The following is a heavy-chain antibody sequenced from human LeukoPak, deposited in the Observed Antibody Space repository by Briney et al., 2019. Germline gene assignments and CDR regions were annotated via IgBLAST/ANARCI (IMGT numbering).Heavy chain of an antibody. V-gene: IGHV4-31*01. D-gene: IGHD3-10*01. CDR3: ARVARGMVRGVINGMDV. J-gene: IGHJ6*02. CDR1: GGSIISGGYS. Sequence: PSESLSLTCTVSGGSIISGGYSWSWIRQHPGKGLEWFGYIYYSGSTYYNPSRKSEFAIQVDTSKNEVSLKLISVNGTETPGYYCARVARGMVRGVINGMDVWGQRTTVTVSS. CDR2: IYYSGST.